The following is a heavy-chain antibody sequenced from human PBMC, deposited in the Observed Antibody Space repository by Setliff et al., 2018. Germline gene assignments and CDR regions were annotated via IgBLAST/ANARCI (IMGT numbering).Heavy chain of an antibody. CDR2: ILHSGST. J-gene: IGHJ6*03. V-gene: IGHV4-59*11. CDR1: GAFSSRHY. CDR3: ARVAGAKVNYMDV. Sequence: PSETLSLTCTVSGAFSSRHYWSWIRQPPGKGLEWIGYILHSGSTNFNPSFKSRVTISVDTSKNQFSLNLSSVTAADTAVYYCARVAGAKVNYMDVWGKGTTVTVSS. D-gene: IGHD1-26*01.